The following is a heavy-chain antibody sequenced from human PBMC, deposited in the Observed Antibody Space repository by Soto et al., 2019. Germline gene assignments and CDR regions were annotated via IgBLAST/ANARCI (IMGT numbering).Heavy chain of an antibody. Sequence: QVQLVESGGGVVQPGRSLRLSCVGSGFPFWHYGMHWVRQAPGKGLEWVAVIGSDGNKEPYGDSVKGRFAISRDISKDTLYLEMNSLRVEDTAVYFCARDRNGGWFHMDVWGQGTTVSVSS. CDR2: IGSDGNKE. V-gene: IGHV3-33*01. CDR1: GFPFWHYG. D-gene: IGHD6-19*01. J-gene: IGHJ6*02. CDR3: ARDRNGGWFHMDV.